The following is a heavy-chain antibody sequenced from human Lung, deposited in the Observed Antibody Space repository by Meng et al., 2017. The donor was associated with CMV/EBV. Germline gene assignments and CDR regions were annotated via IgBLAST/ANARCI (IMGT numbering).Heavy chain of an antibody. Sequence: XCAASGFTVSSNYMSWVRQAPGKGLEWVSVIYSGGSTYYADSVKGRFTISRDNSKNTLYLQMNSLRAEDTAVYYCARGRGSSWYVFVYWGQGTLVTVSS. J-gene: IGHJ4*02. CDR1: GFTVSSNY. CDR3: ARGRGSSWYVFVY. D-gene: IGHD6-13*01. V-gene: IGHV3-53*01. CDR2: IYSGGST.